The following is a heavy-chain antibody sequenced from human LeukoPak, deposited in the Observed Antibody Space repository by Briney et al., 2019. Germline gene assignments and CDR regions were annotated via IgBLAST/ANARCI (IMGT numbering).Heavy chain of an antibody. CDR3: ARDGDILSDIVVVPAANYFDY. CDR2: ISSSSSYI. CDR1: GFTFSSNS. D-gene: IGHD2-2*01. V-gene: IGHV3-21*01. Sequence: SGGSLRLSCAASGFTFSSNSMNWVRQAPGKGLEWVSSISSSSSYIYYADSVKGRFTISRDNSKNTLYLQMNSLRAEDTAVYYCARDGDILSDIVVVPAANYFDYWGQGTLLTVSS. J-gene: IGHJ4*02.